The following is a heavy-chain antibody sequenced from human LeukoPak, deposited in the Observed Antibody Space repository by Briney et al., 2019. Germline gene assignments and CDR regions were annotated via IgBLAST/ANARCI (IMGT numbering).Heavy chain of an antibody. CDR2: IYYSGST. J-gene: IGHJ4*02. Sequence: KTSETLSLTCTVSGGSISSGGYYWSWIRQHPGKGLEWIGYIYYSGSTNYNPSLKSRVTISVDTSKNQFSLKLSSATAADTAVYYCARQKPGPQQRPFDYWGQGTLVTVSS. D-gene: IGHD6-13*01. V-gene: IGHV4-61*08. CDR1: GGSISSGGYY. CDR3: ARQKPGPQQRPFDY.